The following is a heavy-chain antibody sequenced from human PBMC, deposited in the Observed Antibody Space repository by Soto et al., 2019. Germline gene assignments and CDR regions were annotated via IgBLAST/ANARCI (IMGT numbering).Heavy chain of an antibody. CDR3: ARKYYYDSSGWIGAFDI. CDR2: SSAYNGNT. V-gene: IGHV1-18*04. J-gene: IGHJ3*02. D-gene: IGHD3-22*01. Sequence: QVPLVQSGAEVKKPGASVKVSCKASGYTFTSYGISWVRQAPGHGLEWMGWSSAYNGNTNYAQKLQGRVTMTTDTSTSTAYMELRSLRSDDTAVYYCARKYYYDSSGWIGAFDIWGQGTMVTVSS. CDR1: GYTFTSYG.